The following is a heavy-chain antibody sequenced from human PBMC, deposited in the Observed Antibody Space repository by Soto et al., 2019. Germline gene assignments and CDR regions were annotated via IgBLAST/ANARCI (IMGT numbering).Heavy chain of an antibody. D-gene: IGHD5-12*01. J-gene: IGHJ4*02. V-gene: IGHV4-39*01. CDR3: ARLGSSGYVDY. CDR2: IYYSGST. Sequence: SETLSLTCTVSGGSISSSSYYWGWIRQPPGKGLEWIGSIYYSGSTYYNPSLKSRVTISADTSKNQFSLKLSSVTAADTAVYYCARLGSSGYVDYWGQGTLVTVSS. CDR1: GGSISSSSYY.